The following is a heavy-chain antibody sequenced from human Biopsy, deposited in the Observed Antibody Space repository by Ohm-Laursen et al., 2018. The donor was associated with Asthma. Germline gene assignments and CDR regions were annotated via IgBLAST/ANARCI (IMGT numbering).Heavy chain of an antibody. Sequence: SETLSLTCTVSGGSINSSTWWSWVRQPPGNGLEWSGEFFHTGSTYYNPSLKSRVSISIDTSKNQFSLKLSSVTAADTAVYYCARAQDYYDSRGYYRSFDYWGQGTLVTVSS. J-gene: IGHJ4*02. CDR2: FFHTGST. CDR3: ARAQDYYDSRGYYRSFDY. D-gene: IGHD3-22*01. V-gene: IGHV4-4*02. CDR1: GGSINSSTW.